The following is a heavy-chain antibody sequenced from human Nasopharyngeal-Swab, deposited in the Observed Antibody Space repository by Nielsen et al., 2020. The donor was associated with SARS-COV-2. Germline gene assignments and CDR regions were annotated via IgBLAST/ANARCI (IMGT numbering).Heavy chain of an antibody. Sequence: ASVKVSCKVSGYTLTELSMHWVRQAPGKGLEWMGGFDPEDGETIYAQKFQGRVTMTEDTSTDTAYMELNSLRAEDTAVYYCARGDIVATTPPDYWGQGTLVTVSS. V-gene: IGHV1-24*01. D-gene: IGHD5-12*01. CDR1: GYTLTELS. J-gene: IGHJ4*02. CDR3: ARGDIVATTPPDY. CDR2: FDPEDGET.